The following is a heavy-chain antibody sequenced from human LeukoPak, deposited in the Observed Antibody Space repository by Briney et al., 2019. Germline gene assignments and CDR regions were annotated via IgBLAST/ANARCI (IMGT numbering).Heavy chain of an antibody. Sequence: GGSLRLSCAASGFTFSSYSMNWVRQAPGKGLEWVSSITSSSSYTFYADSVKGRFTISRDNAKNSLYLQMNSLRAEDTAVYYCAKVGYYDSSGYNWGQGTLVTVSS. J-gene: IGHJ4*02. CDR2: ITSSSSYT. V-gene: IGHV3-21*01. CDR1: GFTFSSYS. CDR3: AKVGYYDSSGYN. D-gene: IGHD3-22*01.